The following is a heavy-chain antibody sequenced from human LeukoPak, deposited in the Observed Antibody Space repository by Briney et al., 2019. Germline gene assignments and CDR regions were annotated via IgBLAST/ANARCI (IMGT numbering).Heavy chain of an antibody. CDR1: GFTFSSYA. V-gene: IGHV3-30-3*01. J-gene: IGHJ4*02. CDR2: ISYDGSNK. Sequence: GRSLRLSCAASGFTFSSYAMHWVRQAPGKGLEWVAVISYDGSNKYYADSVKGRFTISRDKSKNTLYLQMNSLRAEDTAVYYCAKDAEYYYDTSGYRFDSWGQGTLVTVSS. CDR3: AKDAEYYYDTSGYRFDS. D-gene: IGHD3-22*01.